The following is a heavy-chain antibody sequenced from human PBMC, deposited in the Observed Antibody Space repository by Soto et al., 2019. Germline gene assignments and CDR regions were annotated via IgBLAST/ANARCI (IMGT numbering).Heavy chain of an antibody. CDR2: MNPNSGNT. V-gene: IGHV1-8*01. J-gene: IGHJ4*02. Sequence: ASVKVSCKASGYTFPSYDINWVRQATGQGLEWMGWMNPNSGNTGYAQKFQGRVTMTRNTSISTAYMELSSLRSEDTAVYYCATLEDPHSSGYSDYWGQGTLVTVSS. CDR3: ATLEDPHSSGYSDY. CDR1: GYTFPSYD. D-gene: IGHD3-22*01.